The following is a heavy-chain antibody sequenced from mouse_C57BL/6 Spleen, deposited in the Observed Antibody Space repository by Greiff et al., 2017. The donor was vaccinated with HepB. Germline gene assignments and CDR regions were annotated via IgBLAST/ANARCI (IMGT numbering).Heavy chain of an antibody. V-gene: IGHV1-22*01. J-gene: IGHJ3*01. Sequence: LVEPGASVQMSCKASGYTFTDYNMHWVKQSHGKSLEWIGYINPNNGGTSYNQKFKGKATLTVNKSSSTAYMELRSLTSEDSAVYYCAREGVVTTGCAYWGQGTLVTVSA. CDR3: AREGVVTTGCAY. D-gene: IGHD2-2*01. CDR1: GYTFTDYN. CDR2: INPNNGGT.